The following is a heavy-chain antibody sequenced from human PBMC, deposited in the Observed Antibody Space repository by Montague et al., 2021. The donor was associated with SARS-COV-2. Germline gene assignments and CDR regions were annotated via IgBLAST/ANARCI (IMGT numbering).Heavy chain of an antibody. CDR3: ARAYYTGLYPFDY. CDR1: GFTLSSYW. Sequence: SLSLSFSASGFTLSSYWMYWVRQAPGKRLVWISRIHYDGSSTNYADSVKGRFTISRDTAKNTLYLQMNSLRAEDTAVYYRARAYYTGLYPFDYWGQGTLVTVSS. J-gene: IGHJ4*02. CDR2: IHYDGSST. D-gene: IGHD2-8*02. V-gene: IGHV3-74*01.